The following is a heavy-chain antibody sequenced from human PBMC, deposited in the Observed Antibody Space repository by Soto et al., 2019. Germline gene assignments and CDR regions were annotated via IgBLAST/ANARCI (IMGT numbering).Heavy chain of an antibody. Sequence: SQTLSLTCAISWVSVSSNMAACNCIRQSPSRGLEWLGRTYYRSKWYNDYAVSVKSRITINPDTSKNQFSLQLNSVTPEDTAVYYCARDPGYGDYGQYYYYYGMDVWGQGTTVTVSS. CDR2: TYYRSKWYN. CDR3: ARDPGYGDYGQYYYYYGMDV. CDR1: WVSVSSNMAA. J-gene: IGHJ6*02. V-gene: IGHV6-1*01. D-gene: IGHD4-17*01.